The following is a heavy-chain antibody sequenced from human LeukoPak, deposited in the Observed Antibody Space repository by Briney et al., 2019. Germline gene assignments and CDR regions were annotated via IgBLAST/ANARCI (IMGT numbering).Heavy chain of an antibody. J-gene: IGHJ3*02. D-gene: IGHD3-3*01. Sequence: KTSGTLSPTCAVPGGSISSSNWWSWVRQPPGKGLEWIGEIYHSGSTNYNPSLKSRVTISVDTSKDQFSLKLSSVTAADTAVFYCARVASGYDVFDIWGQGTMVTVSS. V-gene: IGHV4-4*02. CDR2: IYHSGST. CDR1: GGSISSSNW. CDR3: ARVASGYDVFDI.